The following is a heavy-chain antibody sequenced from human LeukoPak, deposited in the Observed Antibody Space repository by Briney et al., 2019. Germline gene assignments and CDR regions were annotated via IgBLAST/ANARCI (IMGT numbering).Heavy chain of an antibody. CDR1: GYTFTGYY. V-gene: IGHV1-2*02. Sequence: GASVKVSCKASGYTFTGYYMHWVRQAPGQGLEWMGWINPNSGGTNYAQKFQGRVTMTRDTSISTAYMELSRLRSDDTAVYYCARPYGSGSYYRRPNWFDPWGQGTLVTVSS. CDR3: ARPYGSGSYYRRPNWFDP. J-gene: IGHJ5*02. CDR2: INPNSGGT. D-gene: IGHD3-10*01.